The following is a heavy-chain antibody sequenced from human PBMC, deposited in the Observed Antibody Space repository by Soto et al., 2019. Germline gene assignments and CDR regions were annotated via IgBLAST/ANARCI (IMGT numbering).Heavy chain of an antibody. D-gene: IGHD6-13*01. CDR2: IWYDGSNK. V-gene: IGHV3-33*01. CDR3: ARTGYSSSWYWFDP. Sequence: QVQLVESGGGVVQPGRSLRLSCAASGFTFSSYGMHWVRQAPGKGLEWVAVIWYDGSNKYYADSVKGRFTISRDNSKNTLYLQMNSLRAEDTAVYYCARTGYSSSWYWFDPWGQGTLVTVSS. CDR1: GFTFSSYG. J-gene: IGHJ5*02.